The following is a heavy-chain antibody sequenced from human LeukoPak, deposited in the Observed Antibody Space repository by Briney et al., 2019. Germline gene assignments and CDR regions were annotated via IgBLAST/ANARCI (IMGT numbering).Heavy chain of an antibody. CDR2: ISGYSGNT. J-gene: IGHJ4*02. D-gene: IGHD6-13*01. V-gene: IGHV1-18*01. Sequence: ASVKVSCKASGYNFNNYGISWVRQAPGQGLEWMGWISGYSGNTKSAQKLQDRVTMTTDTSTNTAYMELRSLRSDDTAVYYCARDILGYTTSWYRFDYWGQGSQVTVSS. CDR1: GYNFNNYG. CDR3: ARDILGYTTSWYRFDY.